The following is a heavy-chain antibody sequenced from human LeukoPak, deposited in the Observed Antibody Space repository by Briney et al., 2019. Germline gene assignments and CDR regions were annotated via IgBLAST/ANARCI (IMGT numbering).Heavy chain of an antibody. CDR1: GFTFSSYA. J-gene: IGHJ2*01. Sequence: PGGSLRLSCAASGFTFSSYAMSWVRQAPGKGLEWVSAISGSGGSTYYADSVKGRFTISRDNSKNTLYLQMNSLRAEDTAVYYCAKDSRSTYYDILTGYPYWYFDLWGRGTLVTVSS. CDR3: AKDSRSTYYDILTGYPYWYFDL. V-gene: IGHV3-23*01. D-gene: IGHD3-9*01. CDR2: ISGSGGST.